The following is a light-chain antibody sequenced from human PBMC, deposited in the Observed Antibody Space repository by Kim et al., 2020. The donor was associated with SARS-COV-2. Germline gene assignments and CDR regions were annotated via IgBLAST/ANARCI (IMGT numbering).Light chain of an antibody. J-gene: IGLJ3*02. V-gene: IGLV1-47*01. CDR3: ATWDDSLRAWV. CDR2: KTD. Sequence: QPVLTQPPSASGTPGQRVTVSCSGGNSNVGPNYIYWYQQQLPGTTPKLLIFKTDQRPSGVPDRFSGSKSGTSASLAISGLRSEDEADYYCATWDDSLRAWVFGGGTQLTVL. CDR1: NSNVGPNY.